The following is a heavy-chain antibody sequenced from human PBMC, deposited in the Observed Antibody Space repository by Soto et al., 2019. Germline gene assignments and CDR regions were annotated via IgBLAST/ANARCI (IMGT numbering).Heavy chain of an antibody. CDR2: IYYSGST. D-gene: IGHD3-22*01. J-gene: IGHJ4*02. CDR3: ARHSPHYYDSSGFDY. V-gene: IGHV4-39*01. CDR1: GGSISSSSYY. Sequence: QLQLQESGPGLVKPSETLSLTCTVSGGSISSSSYYWGWIRQPPGKGLEWIGSIYYSGSTYYNPSLKSRVTISVDTSKNQFSLKLSSVTAADTAVYYCARHSPHYYDSSGFDYWGQGTLVTVSS.